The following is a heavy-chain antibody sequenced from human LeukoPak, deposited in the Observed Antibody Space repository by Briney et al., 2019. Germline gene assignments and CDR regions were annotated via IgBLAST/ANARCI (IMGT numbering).Heavy chain of an antibody. CDR1: GYTFTSYA. V-gene: IGHV7-4-1*02. CDR3: ARVGITMVRGPPKSHNILNY. D-gene: IGHD3-10*01. Sequence: ASVKVSCKASGYTFTSYAMNRVRQAPGQGLEWMGWINTNTGNPTYAQGFTGRFVFSLDTSVSTAYLQISSLKAEDTAVYYCARVGITMVRGPPKSHNILNYWGQGTLVTVSS. CDR2: INTNTGNP. J-gene: IGHJ4*02.